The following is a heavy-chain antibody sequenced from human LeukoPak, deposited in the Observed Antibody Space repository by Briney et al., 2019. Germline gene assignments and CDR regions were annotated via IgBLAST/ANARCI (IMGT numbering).Heavy chain of an antibody. CDR3: ARGKMTTVNLLRY. CDR1: GFTFSSYW. J-gene: IGHJ4*02. CDR2: IKQDGSEK. D-gene: IGHD4-17*01. V-gene: IGHV3-7*03. Sequence: PGGSLRLSCAASGFTFSSYWMSWVRQAPGKGLEWVANIKQDGSEKYYVDSVKGRFTISRDNAKNSLYLQMNSLRAEDTAVYYCARGKMTTVNLLRYWGQGTLVTVSS.